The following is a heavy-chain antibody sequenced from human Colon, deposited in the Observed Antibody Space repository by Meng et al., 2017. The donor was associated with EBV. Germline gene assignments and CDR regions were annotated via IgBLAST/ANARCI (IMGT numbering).Heavy chain of an antibody. CDR1: GGSINSGDYS. CDR3: ARNYYFDY. V-gene: IGHV4-30-4*01. Sequence: QVRRQVSGPGLVKPSQTLSLPCTVSGGSINSGDYSWSWIRQPPGKGLEWIGYIYYTGSTYYNPSLKSRVTISMDTSKNQFSLRLSSVTAADTAVYYCARNYYFDYWGQGTLVTVSS. CDR2: IYYTGST. J-gene: IGHJ4*02.